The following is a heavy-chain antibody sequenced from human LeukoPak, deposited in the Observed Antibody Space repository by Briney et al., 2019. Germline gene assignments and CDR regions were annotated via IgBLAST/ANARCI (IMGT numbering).Heavy chain of an antibody. CDR1: GFTFSSYE. V-gene: IGHV3-48*03. Sequence: PGGALRLSCAASGFTFSSYEMNWVRQAPGKGLEWVSYISSSGSIIYYADSLKGRFIISRDNSKNSLYLQMNNLRVYDTAVYYCPREALYSNSERGWGQGTLVTVSS. J-gene: IGHJ4*02. D-gene: IGHD6-13*01. CDR3: PREALYSNSERG. CDR2: ISSSGSII.